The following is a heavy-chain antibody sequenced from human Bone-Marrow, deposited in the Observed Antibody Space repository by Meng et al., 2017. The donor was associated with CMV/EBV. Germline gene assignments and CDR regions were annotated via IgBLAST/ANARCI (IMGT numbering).Heavy chain of an antibody. D-gene: IGHD2-21*02. CDR1: GGSDDY. J-gene: IGHJ4*02. CDR2: INQSGST. V-gene: IGHV4-34*01. CDR3: ARGRKRMLTARYILGYFDD. Sequence: SETLSLTCAVYGGSDDYWNWIRQFPGKGLEWIGEINQSGSTNYNPSLKSRVTISVDTSKNQFSLRLNAVTAADTAVYYCARGRKRMLTARYILGYFDDWGQGTLVTVSS.